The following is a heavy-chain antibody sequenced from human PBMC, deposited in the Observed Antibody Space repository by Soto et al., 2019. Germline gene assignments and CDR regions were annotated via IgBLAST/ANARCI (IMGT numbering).Heavy chain of an antibody. J-gene: IGHJ4*02. CDR2: ISHDERTT. D-gene: IGHD2-8*01. V-gene: IGHV3-74*03. CDR3: ARGGASHAHPPDH. CDR1: GFTFSNYW. Sequence: GGSLRLSCAASGFTFSNYWKHWIRQAPGKGLVWVSRISHDERTTTYADSVKGRFTISRDNAKNTVFLEMKSLRAEDTAVYYCARGGASHAHPPDHWGQGTTVTVYS.